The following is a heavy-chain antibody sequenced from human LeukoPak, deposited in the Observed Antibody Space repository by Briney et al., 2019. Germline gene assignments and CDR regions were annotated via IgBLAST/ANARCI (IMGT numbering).Heavy chain of an antibody. V-gene: IGHV4-39*07. CDR1: GGSIKSSSYY. D-gene: IGHD3-16*02. CDR2: ISYTGTT. Sequence: SETLSLTCTVSGGSIKSSSYYWGWVRQPPGKGLEWIGIISYTGTTYYNPSLKSRLTMSVDMSKNQFSLKLSSETAADTAVFYCARTSTMVTFGGLIVPVAFDIWGQGTMVTVSA. CDR3: ARTSTMVTFGGLIVPVAFDI. J-gene: IGHJ3*02.